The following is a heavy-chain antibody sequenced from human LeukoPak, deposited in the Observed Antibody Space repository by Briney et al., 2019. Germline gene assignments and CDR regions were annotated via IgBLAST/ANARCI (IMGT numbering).Heavy chain of an antibody. CDR2: ISSSSSYI. CDR3: ARAYGSGSYYQFDY. J-gene: IGHJ4*02. CDR1: GFTFSSYS. D-gene: IGHD3-10*01. Sequence: TTGGSLRLSCAASGFTFSSYSMNWVRQAPGKGLEWVSSISSSSSYIYYADSVKGRFTISRDNAKNSLYLQMNSLRAEDTAVYYCARAYGSGSYYQFDYWGQGTLVTVSS. V-gene: IGHV3-21*04.